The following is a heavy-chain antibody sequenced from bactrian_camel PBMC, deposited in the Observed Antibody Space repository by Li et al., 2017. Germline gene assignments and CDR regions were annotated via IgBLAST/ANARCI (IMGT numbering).Heavy chain of an antibody. CDR2: IDAGDRT. Sequence: QVQLVESGGGSVQAGGSLRLSCVAPGYVYGSSCLAWFRKGTGTKREGVAFIDAGDRTIHAESVKGRFTISQDNAKNTLYLQMDSLKLEDTAMYYCAADRDCYLGSSYVPTYKHWARGPRSPSP. CDR1: GYVYGSSC. D-gene: IGHD3*01. V-gene: IGHV3S53*01. J-gene: IGHJ4*01.